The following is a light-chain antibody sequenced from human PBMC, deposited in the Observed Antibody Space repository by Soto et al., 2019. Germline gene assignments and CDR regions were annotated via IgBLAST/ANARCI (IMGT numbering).Light chain of an antibody. CDR2: GAS. CDR3: QQRSSWPRA. CDR1: QSVSSN. V-gene: IGKV3-11*01. J-gene: IGKJ1*01. Sequence: DIVLTQSPATLSLSPGGRATLSCRASQSVSSNLAWYQQKPGQAPRLLIYGASSRATGIPDRFSGSGSGTDFTLTISRLEPEDFAVYYCQQRSSWPRAFGQGTKVDIK.